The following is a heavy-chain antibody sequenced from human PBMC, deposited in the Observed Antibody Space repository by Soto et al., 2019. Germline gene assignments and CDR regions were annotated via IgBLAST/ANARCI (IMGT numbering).Heavy chain of an antibody. J-gene: IGHJ4*02. Sequence: PGGSLRLSCAASGFTFSSYGMHWVRQAPGKGLEWVAVIWYDGSNKYYADSVKGRFTISRDNSKNTLYLQMNSLRAEDTAVYYCARDIGGSYQIDYWGQGTLVTVSS. D-gene: IGHD1-26*01. CDR3: ARDIGGSYQIDY. CDR1: GFTFSSYG. CDR2: IWYDGSNK. V-gene: IGHV3-33*01.